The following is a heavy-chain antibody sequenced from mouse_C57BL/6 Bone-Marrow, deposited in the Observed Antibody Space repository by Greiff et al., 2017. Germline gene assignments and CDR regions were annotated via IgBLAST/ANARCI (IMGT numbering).Heavy chain of an antibody. V-gene: IGHV1-75*01. J-gene: IGHJ3*01. Sequence: QVQLQQSGPELVKPGASVKISCKASGYTFTDYYINWVQQRPGQGLEWIGWIFPGSGSTYYNEQFKGKATLTVDTSSSTAYMLLSSLTSEDSAVYFCAREVDYYWFAYWGQGTLVTVSA. CDR3: AREVDYYWFAY. CDR1: GYTFTDYY. CDR2: IFPGSGST. D-gene: IGHD1-1*01.